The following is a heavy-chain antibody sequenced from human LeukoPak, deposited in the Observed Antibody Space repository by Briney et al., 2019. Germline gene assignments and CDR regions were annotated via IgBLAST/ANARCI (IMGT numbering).Heavy chain of an antibody. V-gene: IGHV1-69*13. J-gene: IGHJ4*02. Sequence: SVKVSCKASGGTFSTYAISWVRQAPGQGLEWMGGIIPIFGTANYAQKFQGRVTITADESTSTAYMQLSSLRSEDTAVYYCARDKSGSYYPRWVFDYWGQGTLVTVSS. CDR3: ARDKSGSYYPRWVFDY. D-gene: IGHD1-26*01. CDR2: IIPIFGTA. CDR1: GGTFSTYA.